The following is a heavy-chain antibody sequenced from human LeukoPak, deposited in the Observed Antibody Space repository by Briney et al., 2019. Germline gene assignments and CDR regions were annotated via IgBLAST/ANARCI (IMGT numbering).Heavy chain of an antibody. CDR3: ARDQKDRRYYDSSGYYVY. CDR1: GYTFTGYY. Sequence: GASVKVSCKASGYTFTGYYMHWVRQAPGQGLEWMGWINPNSGGTNYAQKFQGRVTMTRDTSISTAYMELSRLRSDDTAVYYCARDQKDRRYYDSSGYYVYWGQGTLVTVSS. J-gene: IGHJ4*02. CDR2: INPNSGGT. V-gene: IGHV1-2*02. D-gene: IGHD3-22*01.